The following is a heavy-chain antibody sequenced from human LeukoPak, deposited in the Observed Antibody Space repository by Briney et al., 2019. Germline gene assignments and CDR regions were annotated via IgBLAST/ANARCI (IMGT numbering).Heavy chain of an antibody. J-gene: IGHJ4*02. CDR1: GYSIRSAYF. Sequence: SETLSLTCAVSGYSIRSAYFRRWIRQPPGKGLEWIGYIYYSGSTNYNPSLKSRVTISVDTSKNQFSLKLSSVTAADTAVYYCARVAPAPYYYDSSGYYPYYFDYWGQGTLVTVSS. D-gene: IGHD3-22*01. CDR3: ARVAPAPYYYDSSGYYPYYFDY. V-gene: IGHV4-59*01. CDR2: IYYSGST.